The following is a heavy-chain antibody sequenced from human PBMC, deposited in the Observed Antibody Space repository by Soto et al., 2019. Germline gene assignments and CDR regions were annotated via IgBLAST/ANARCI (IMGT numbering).Heavy chain of an antibody. J-gene: IGHJ6*02. Sequence: GESLKISCKGSGYSFTSYWIGWVRQMPGKGLEWMGIIYPGDSDTRYSPSSQGQVTISADKSISTAYLQWSSLKASDTAMYYCARHCSSTSCYYYYYGMDVWGQGTTVTVSS. CDR1: GYSFTSYW. CDR2: IYPGDSDT. CDR3: ARHCSSTSCYYYYYGMDV. V-gene: IGHV5-51*01. D-gene: IGHD2-2*01.